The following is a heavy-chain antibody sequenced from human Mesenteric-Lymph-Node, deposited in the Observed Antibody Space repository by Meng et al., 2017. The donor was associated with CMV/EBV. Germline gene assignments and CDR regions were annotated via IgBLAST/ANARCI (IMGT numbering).Heavy chain of an antibody. V-gene: IGHV1-18*01. J-gene: IGHJ4*02. CDR3: ARGIRGITSYYYY. Sequence: KVYSYTFKTLALGWRRQAPGPGLEGVGWVNPYNGKPYSAPSLRGRVTPTTDTSTNTAYLELTSLRSDDTAFYYCARGIRGITSYYYYWGQGTLVTVSS. CDR1: SYTFKTLA. CDR2: VNPYNGKP. D-gene: IGHD1-14*01.